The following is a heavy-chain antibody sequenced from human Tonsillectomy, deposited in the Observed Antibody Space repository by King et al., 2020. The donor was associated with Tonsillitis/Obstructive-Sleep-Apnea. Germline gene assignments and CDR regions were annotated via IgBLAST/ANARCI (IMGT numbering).Heavy chain of an antibody. V-gene: IGHV3-23*04. CDR3: SVSSSGSYDSPDY. CDR1: GFTFSSYA. D-gene: IGHD1-26*01. J-gene: IGHJ4*02. Sequence: VQLVESGGGLVQPGGSLRLSCAASGFTFSSYAMSWVRQAPGKGLEWVSAISGSGGSTYYADSVKGRFTISRDNSKNTLYPQMNSLRAEDTAVYYCSVSSSGSYDSPDYWGQGTLVTVSS. CDR2: ISGSGGST.